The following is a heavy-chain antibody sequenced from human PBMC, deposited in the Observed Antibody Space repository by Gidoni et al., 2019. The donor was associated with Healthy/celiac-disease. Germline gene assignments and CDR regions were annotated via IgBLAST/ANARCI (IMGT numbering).Heavy chain of an antibody. CDR3: ATDIVVVRGWFDP. Sequence: EVQLVESGGGLVQPGGSLRLSCAASGFTVSNYWMHWVRQAPGKGLVWVSRINGDGSSTSYADSVKGRFTIARDNAKNTLYLQMNSLRAEDTAVYYCATDIVVVRGWFDPWGQGTLVTVSS. CDR1: GFTVSNYW. V-gene: IGHV3-74*01. J-gene: IGHJ5*02. CDR2: INGDGSST. D-gene: IGHD2-2*01.